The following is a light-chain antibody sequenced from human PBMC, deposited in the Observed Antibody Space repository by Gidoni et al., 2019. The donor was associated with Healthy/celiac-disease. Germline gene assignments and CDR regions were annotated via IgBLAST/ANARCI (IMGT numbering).Light chain of an antibody. J-gene: IGLJ2*01. V-gene: IGLV3-19*01. CDR2: GKN. CDR3: HSRDSCGNHLVV. Sequence: SSELTQDPAVSVALGQTVSITCQGDSLRSYYASWYQQQPGQAPVLVIYGKNKRPSGIPARFSGSSSGNTASLTITGAQAEDEADYYCHSRDSCGNHLVVFGGGTKLTVL. CDR1: SLRSYY.